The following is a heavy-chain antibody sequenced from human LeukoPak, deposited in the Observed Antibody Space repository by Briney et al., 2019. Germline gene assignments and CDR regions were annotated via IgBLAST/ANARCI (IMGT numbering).Heavy chain of an antibody. Sequence: SETLSLTCTVSGGSISSYYWSWLRQPPGKGLEWIGYIYYSGSTNYNPSLKSRVTISVDTSKNQFSLKLSSVTAADTAVYYCAATLRGELDYWGQGTLVTVSS. D-gene: IGHD3-16*01. J-gene: IGHJ4*02. V-gene: IGHV4-59*01. CDR1: GGSISSYY. CDR2: IYYSGST. CDR3: AATLRGELDY.